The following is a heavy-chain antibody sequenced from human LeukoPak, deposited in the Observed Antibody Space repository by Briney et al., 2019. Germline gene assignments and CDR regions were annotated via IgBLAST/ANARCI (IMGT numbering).Heavy chain of an antibody. D-gene: IGHD6-13*01. Sequence: GGSLRLSCAASGFTFSSYWMSWVRQAPGKGLEWVANIKQDGSEKYYVDSVKGRFTISRDNAKNSLYLQMNSLRAEDTAVYYCARYVTYSSTRYSSNWFDPWGQGTLVTVSS. V-gene: IGHV3-7*01. J-gene: IGHJ5*02. CDR2: IKQDGSEK. CDR3: ARYVTYSSTRYSSNWFDP. CDR1: GFTFSSYW.